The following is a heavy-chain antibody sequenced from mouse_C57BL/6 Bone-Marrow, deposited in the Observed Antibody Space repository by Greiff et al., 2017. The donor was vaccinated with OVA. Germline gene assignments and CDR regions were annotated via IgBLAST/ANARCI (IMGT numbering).Heavy chain of an antibody. V-gene: IGHV1-19*01. CDR2: INPYNGGT. CDR1: GYTFTDYY. CDR3: AFYYDYDVDYAMDY. D-gene: IGHD2-4*01. J-gene: IGHJ4*01. Sequence: VQLQQSGPVLVKPGASVKMSCKASGYTFTDYYMNWVKQSHGKSLEWIGVINPYNGGTSYNQKFKGKATLTVDKSSSTAYMELNSLTSEDSAVYYCAFYYDYDVDYAMDYWGQGTSVTVSS.